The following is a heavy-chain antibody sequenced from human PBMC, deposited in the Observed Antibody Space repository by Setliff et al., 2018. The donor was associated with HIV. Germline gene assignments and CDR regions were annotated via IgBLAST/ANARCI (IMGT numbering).Heavy chain of an antibody. D-gene: IGHD2-21*01. V-gene: IGHV1-69*13. CDR1: GGTFSSYG. J-gene: IGHJ3*02. CDR2: VIPLFGTE. CDR3: ARDAHGGNSPSFDI. Sequence: ASVKVSCKSSGGTFSSYGVTWVRQAPGQGLEWMGGVIPLFGTEKVAQKFQGRVTITADESTNTAYMELSSLRGEDTAVYYCARDAHGGNSPSFDIWGQGTMVTVSS.